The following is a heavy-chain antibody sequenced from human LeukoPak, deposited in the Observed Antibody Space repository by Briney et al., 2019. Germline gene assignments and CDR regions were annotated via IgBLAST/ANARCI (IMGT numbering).Heavy chain of an antibody. CDR2: IKQDGSEK. Sequence: PGGSLRLSCAASGFTFSTYWMNWVRQAPGKGLEWVANIKQDGSEKYYVGSVKGRFTISRDNAKNSLYLQMNSLRAEDTAVYYCVGGSGWTFDYWGQGTLVTVSS. CDR3: VGGSGWTFDY. V-gene: IGHV3-7*01. D-gene: IGHD6-19*01. J-gene: IGHJ4*02. CDR1: GFTFSTYW.